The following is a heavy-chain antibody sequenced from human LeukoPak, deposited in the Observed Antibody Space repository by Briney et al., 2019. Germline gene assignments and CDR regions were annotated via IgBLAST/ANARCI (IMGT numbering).Heavy chain of an antibody. J-gene: IGHJ4*02. D-gene: IGHD6-19*01. Sequence: SVKVSCKASGGTFSSYTISWVRQAPGQGLEWVGGVIPFFGTANYAQKFQGRVTITADKSTSTAYMELSSLRSEDTAVYYCARTLYVYSSGWIDYWGQGTLVTVSS. CDR2: VIPFFGTA. V-gene: IGHV1-69*06. CDR1: GGTFSSYT. CDR3: ARTLYVYSSGWIDY.